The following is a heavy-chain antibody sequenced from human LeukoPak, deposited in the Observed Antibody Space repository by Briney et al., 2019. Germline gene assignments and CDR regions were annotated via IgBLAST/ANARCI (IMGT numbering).Heavy chain of an antibody. D-gene: IGHD6-13*01. Sequence: GGSLRLSCRVSGFRFGAYAMTWVRQPPGKGLEWVSTISGSGSNTYYADSVKGRFTISRDNSKNTLYLQMNSLRAEDTAVYYCAKEGSSSWFDYWGQGTLVTVSS. CDR3: AKEGSSSWFDY. V-gene: IGHV3-23*01. CDR2: ISGSGSNT. J-gene: IGHJ4*02. CDR1: GFRFGAYA.